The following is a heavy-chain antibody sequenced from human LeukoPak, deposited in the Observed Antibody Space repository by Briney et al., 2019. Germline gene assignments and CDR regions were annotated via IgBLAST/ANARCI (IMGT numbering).Heavy chain of an antibody. Sequence: GASVTVSCKASGYTFTGYYMHWVRQAPGQGLEWMGWINPNSGGTNYAQKFQGRVTMTRDTSISTAYMELDRLRFDDTAVYYCARDSGEVPDYWGQGTLVTVSS. CDR1: GYTFTGYY. V-gene: IGHV1-2*02. CDR2: INPNSGGT. D-gene: IGHD3-10*01. J-gene: IGHJ4*02. CDR3: ARDSGEVPDY.